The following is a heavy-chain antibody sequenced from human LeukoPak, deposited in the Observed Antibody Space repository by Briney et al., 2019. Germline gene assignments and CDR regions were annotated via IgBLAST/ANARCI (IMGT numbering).Heavy chain of an antibody. CDR1: GGSISSSSYY. V-gene: IGHV4-39*07. CDR2: IYHSGST. Sequence: SETLSLTCTVSGGSISSSSYYWGWIRQPPGKGLEWIGSIYHSGSTYYNPSLKSRVTISVDTSKNQFSLKLSSVTAADTAVYYCARSNWNYYYYYYMDVWGKGTTVAVSS. J-gene: IGHJ6*03. D-gene: IGHD1-20*01. CDR3: ARSNWNYYYYYYMDV.